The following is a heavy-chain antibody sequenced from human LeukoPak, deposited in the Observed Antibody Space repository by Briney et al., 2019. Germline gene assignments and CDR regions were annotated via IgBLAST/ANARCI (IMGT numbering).Heavy chain of an antibody. CDR2: IVSNGGNT. CDR3: ARGGYYAATDI. V-gene: IGHV3-64*02. CDR1: GLTISSHA. Sequence: GGSRRPCGAASGLTISSHARHWGRQAPGKGLEYVSAIVSNGGNTYYADSVRGRFTISRDNSKDTVYLQMGSLRPEDTAVYYCARGGYYAATDIWGQGALVTVSS. J-gene: IGHJ4*02. D-gene: IGHD3-3*01.